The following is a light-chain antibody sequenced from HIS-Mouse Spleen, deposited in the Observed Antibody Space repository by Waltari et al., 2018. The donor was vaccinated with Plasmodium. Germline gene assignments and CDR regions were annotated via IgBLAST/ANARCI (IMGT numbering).Light chain of an antibody. J-gene: IGLJ3*02. CDR2: VGIGGIVG. Sequence: QPVLTQPPSASASLGASVPLTCTLSSGSRHTKVDSYHQRPRTGPRVVMRVGIGGIVGSKGDGIPDRFSVLGSGLNRYLTIKNIQEEDESDYHCGADHGSGSNFVWVFGGGTKLTVL. CDR3: GADHGSGSNFVWV. V-gene: IGLV9-49*01. CDR1: SGSRHTK.